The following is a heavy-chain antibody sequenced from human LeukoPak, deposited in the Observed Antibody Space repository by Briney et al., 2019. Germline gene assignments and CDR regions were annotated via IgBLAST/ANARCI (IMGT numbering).Heavy chain of an antibody. J-gene: IGHJ1*01. CDR2: INHSGST. CDR3: ARRSGWRMEYFQH. D-gene: IGHD6-19*01. Sequence: SETLSLTRAVYGGSFSGYYWSWIRQPPGKGLEWIGEINHSGSTNYNPSLKSRVTISVDTSKNQFSLKLSSVTAADTAVYYCARRSGWRMEYFQHWGQGTLVTVSS. V-gene: IGHV4-34*01. CDR1: GGSFSGYY.